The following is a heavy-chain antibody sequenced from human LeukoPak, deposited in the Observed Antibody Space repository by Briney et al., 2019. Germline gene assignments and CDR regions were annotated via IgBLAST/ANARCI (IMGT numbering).Heavy chain of an antibody. D-gene: IGHD6-6*01. CDR1: GGTFSSYA. Sequence: SVKVSCKASGGTFSSYAISWVRQAPGQGLEWMGRIIPILGIANYAQKFQGRVTITADKSTSTAYMELSSLRSEDTAVYYCARDPGLLAARPYYFDYWGQGTLVTVSS. V-gene: IGHV1-69*04. CDR3: ARDPGLLAARPYYFDY. CDR2: IIPILGIA. J-gene: IGHJ4*02.